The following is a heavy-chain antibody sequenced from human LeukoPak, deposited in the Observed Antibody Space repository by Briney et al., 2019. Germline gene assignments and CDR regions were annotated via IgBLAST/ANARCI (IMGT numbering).Heavy chain of an antibody. J-gene: IGHJ4*02. CDR2: IYTSGTT. CDR1: GGSISNYY. CDR3: ARDFDY. Sequence: SETLSLTCTVSGGSISNYYWNWVRQPAGKGLEWIGRIYTSGTTSYNPSLKSRVTMSVDTSKNQFSLKLNSVTAADTAVYYCARDFDYWGQGTLVTVSS. V-gene: IGHV4-4*07.